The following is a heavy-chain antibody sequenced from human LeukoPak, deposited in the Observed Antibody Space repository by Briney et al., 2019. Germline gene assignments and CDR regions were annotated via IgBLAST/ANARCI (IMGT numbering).Heavy chain of an antibody. CDR3: ASPRVVAARQDY. J-gene: IGHJ4*02. CDR1: GFTFSSYE. CDR2: ISSSGSTI. V-gene: IGHV3-48*03. Sequence: GGSLSLSCAASGFTFSSYEMNWVRQAPGKGLEWVSYISSSGSTIYYADSVKGRFTISRDNAKNSLYLQMNSLRAEDTAVYYCASPRVVAARQDYWGQGTLVTVSS. D-gene: IGHD2-15*01.